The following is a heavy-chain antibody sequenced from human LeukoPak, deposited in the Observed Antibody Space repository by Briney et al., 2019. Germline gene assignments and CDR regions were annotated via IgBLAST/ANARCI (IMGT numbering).Heavy chain of an antibody. CDR3: ARGPPNWGFDF. Sequence: ASVKVSCKASGGTFSSYAISWVRQAPGQGLEWMGGIIPIFGTANYAQKFQGRVTITADESTSTAYMELTSLRSEDTAIYYCARGPPNWGFDFWGQGALVTVSS. CDR2: IIPIFGTA. V-gene: IGHV1-69*01. CDR1: GGTFSSYA. D-gene: IGHD7-27*01. J-gene: IGHJ4*02.